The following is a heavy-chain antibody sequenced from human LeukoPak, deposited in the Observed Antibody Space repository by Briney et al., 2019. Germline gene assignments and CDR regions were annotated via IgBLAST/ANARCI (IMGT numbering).Heavy chain of an antibody. J-gene: IGHJ3*02. CDR3: XXXXXGXTNAFDI. CDR1: GGSISRYY. Sequence: TXXVXGGSISRYYWSWIRQPAGKGLEWIGRIYTSGSTNYNPSLKSRVTMSVDTSKNQFSLKLSSVTAAETAVYYFXXXXXGXTNAFDIWGQGTMVTVSS. CDR2: IYTSGST. V-gene: IGHV4-4*07.